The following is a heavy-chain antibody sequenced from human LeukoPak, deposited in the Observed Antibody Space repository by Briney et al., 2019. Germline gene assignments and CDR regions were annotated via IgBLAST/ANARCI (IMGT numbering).Heavy chain of an antibody. CDR3: AREVVQAAFDY. D-gene: IGHD2-2*01. J-gene: IGHJ4*02. CDR2: ISSSSSYI. Sequence: GGSLRLSCAASGFTFSSCSMNWVRQAPGKGREWVSYISSSSSYIYYEDSVKGRFTISRDNAKDSLYLQKNSLRAEDTAVYYCAREVVQAAFDYWGQGTLVTVSS. CDR1: GFTFSSCS. V-gene: IGHV3-21*01.